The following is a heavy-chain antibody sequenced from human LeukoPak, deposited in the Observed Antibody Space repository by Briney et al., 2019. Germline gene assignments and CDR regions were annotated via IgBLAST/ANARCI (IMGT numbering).Heavy chain of an antibody. CDR3: ARVGYYESSGYYEY. CDR2: INPNSGGT. Sequence: ASVKVSCKVSGYTLTELSMHWVRQAPGQGLEWMGRINPNSGGTNYAQKFQGRVTTTRDTSISTVYMELSRLRSDDTAVYYCARVGYYESSGYYEYWGQGTLVTVSS. J-gene: IGHJ4*02. V-gene: IGHV1-2*06. D-gene: IGHD3-22*01. CDR1: GYTLTELS.